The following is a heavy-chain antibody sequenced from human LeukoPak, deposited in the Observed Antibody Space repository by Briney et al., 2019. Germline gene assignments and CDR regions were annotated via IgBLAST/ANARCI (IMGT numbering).Heavy chain of an antibody. V-gene: IGHV4-59*08. Sequence: KPSETLSLTCTVSGGSITYDYWTWIRQPPGKGLEWIGYIHYSGSTNYNPSLKSRVTISVDTSKNQFSLELSAVTAADTAVYYCARVGGYEGGYWGQGTLVTVSS. CDR3: ARVGGYEGGY. CDR1: GGSITYDY. D-gene: IGHD5-12*01. J-gene: IGHJ4*02. CDR2: IHYSGST.